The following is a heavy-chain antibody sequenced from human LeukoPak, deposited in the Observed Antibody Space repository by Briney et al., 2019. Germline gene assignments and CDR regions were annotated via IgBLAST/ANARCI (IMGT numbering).Heavy chain of an antibody. CDR1: GFAFDDYA. J-gene: IGHJ3*02. CDR2: ISWNSGSI. CDR3: AKEQYAFDI. Sequence: PGRSLGLSCAASGFAFDDYAMHWVRQAPGKGLEWVSGISWNSGSIGYADSVKGRFTISRDNSKNTLYLQMNSLRAEDTAVYYCAKEQYAFDIWGQGTMVTVSS. V-gene: IGHV3-9*01.